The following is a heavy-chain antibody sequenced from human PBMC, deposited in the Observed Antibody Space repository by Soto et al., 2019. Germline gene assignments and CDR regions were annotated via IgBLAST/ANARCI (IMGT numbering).Heavy chain of an antibody. Sequence: SETLSLTCAVSVDSIRSVKWCSWVRQPPGKGLEWIGEIHHSGNSNYNPSLKSRVIISVDKSENQFSLNLSSVTDADTAVYYCARGERQQQRDYWGQGTRVTVS. D-gene: IGHD6-25*01. CDR3: ARGERQQQRDY. J-gene: IGHJ4*02. CDR1: VDSIRSVKW. V-gene: IGHV4-4*02. CDR2: IHHSGNS.